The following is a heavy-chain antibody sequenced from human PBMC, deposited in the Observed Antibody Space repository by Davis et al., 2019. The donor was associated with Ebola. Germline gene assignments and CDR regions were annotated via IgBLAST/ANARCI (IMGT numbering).Heavy chain of an antibody. V-gene: IGHV4-61*08. CDR1: GASITRSDYY. J-gene: IGHJ5*02. CDR3: ARADYDFWSGYYSDNWFDL. Sequence: MPSETLSLTCTVSGASITRSDYYWSWIRQPPGKGLEWIGYIYYSGSTNYNPSLKSRVTISVDTSKNQFSLKLSSVTAADTAVYYCARADYDFWSGYYSDNWFDLWGQGTLVTVSS. CDR2: IYYSGST. D-gene: IGHD3-3*01.